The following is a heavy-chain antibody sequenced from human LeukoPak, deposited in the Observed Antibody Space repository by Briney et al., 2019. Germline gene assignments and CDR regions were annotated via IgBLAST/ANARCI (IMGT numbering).Heavy chain of an antibody. Sequence: PSETLSLTCTVSGYSISSGYYWGWIRQPPGKGLEWIGSIYHSGSTYYNPSLKSRVTISVDTSKNQFSLKLSSVTAADTAVYYCARDPKARYYFDYWGQGTLVTVSS. V-gene: IGHV4-38-2*02. CDR2: IYHSGST. CDR1: GYSISSGYY. J-gene: IGHJ4*02. CDR3: ARDPKARYYFDY.